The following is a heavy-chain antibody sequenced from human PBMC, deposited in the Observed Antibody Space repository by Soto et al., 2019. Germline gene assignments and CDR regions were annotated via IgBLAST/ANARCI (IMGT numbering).Heavy chain of an antibody. Sequence: VHLLESGGGLVQPGGSLRLSCAASGFTFSSYAMSWVRQAPGKGLEWVSGITASGGSTSYADSVKGRFTISRDNSKNTVDLQMTSLRAEDTAVYDCAHTQGIVLVPAAIWYWGQGTLVTVSS. CDR2: ITASGGST. J-gene: IGHJ4*02. D-gene: IGHD2-2*02. V-gene: IGHV3-23*01. CDR1: GFTFSSYA. CDR3: AHTQGIVLVPAAIWY.